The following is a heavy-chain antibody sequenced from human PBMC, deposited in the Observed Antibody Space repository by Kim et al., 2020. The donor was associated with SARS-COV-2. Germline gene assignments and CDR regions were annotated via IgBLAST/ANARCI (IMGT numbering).Heavy chain of an antibody. CDR1: GFTFSSYS. J-gene: IGHJ3*02. CDR2: ISSSSSYI. CDR3: ARGGPYGDHDAFDI. D-gene: IGHD4-17*01. V-gene: IGHV3-21*01. Sequence: GGSLRLSCAASGFTFSSYSMNWVRQAPGKGLEWVSSISSSSSYIYYADSVKGRFTISRDNAKNSLYLQMNSLRAEDTAVYYCARGGPYGDHDAFDIWGQGTMVTVSS.